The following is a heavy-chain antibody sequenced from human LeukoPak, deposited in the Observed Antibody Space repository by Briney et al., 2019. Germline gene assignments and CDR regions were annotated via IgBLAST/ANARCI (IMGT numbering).Heavy chain of an antibody. V-gene: IGHV1-69*13. Sequence: SVKVSCKASGGTFSSYAISWVRQAPGQGLEWMGGIIPIFGTANYTQKFQGRVTITADESTSTAYMELSSLRSEDTAVYYCARDRVGYCSGGSCYSTSFDYWGQGTLVTVSS. J-gene: IGHJ4*02. CDR1: GGTFSSYA. CDR3: ARDRVGYCSGGSCYSTSFDY. D-gene: IGHD2-15*01. CDR2: IIPIFGTA.